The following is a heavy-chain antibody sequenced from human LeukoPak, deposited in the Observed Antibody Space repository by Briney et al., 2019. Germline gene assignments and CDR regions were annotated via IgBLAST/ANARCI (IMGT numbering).Heavy chain of an antibody. J-gene: IGHJ4*02. V-gene: IGHV3-23*01. CDR2: ISGSGGST. D-gene: IGHD6-19*01. Sequence: GGSQRLSCAASGFTFSSYAMSWVRQAPGKGLEWVSAISGSGGSTYYADSVKGRFTISRDNSKNTLYLQMNSLRAEDTAVYYCAKGSRQFSSDKAGPIDYWGQGTLVTVSS. CDR1: GFTFSSYA. CDR3: AKGSRQFSSDKAGPIDY.